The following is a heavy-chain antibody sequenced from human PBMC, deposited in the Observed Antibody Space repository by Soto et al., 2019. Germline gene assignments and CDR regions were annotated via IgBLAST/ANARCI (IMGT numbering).Heavy chain of an antibody. CDR2: IYPGDSDT. J-gene: IGHJ6*02. D-gene: IGHD3-22*01. Sequence: GESLKISCKGSGYSFTSYCIGWVRQMPGKGLEWMGIIYPGDSDTRYSPSFQGQVTISADKSISTAYLQWSSLKASDTAMYYCARRYYYDSSGYYWGRYGMDVWGQGTTVTVSS. V-gene: IGHV5-51*01. CDR3: ARRYYYDSSGYYWGRYGMDV. CDR1: GYSFTSYC.